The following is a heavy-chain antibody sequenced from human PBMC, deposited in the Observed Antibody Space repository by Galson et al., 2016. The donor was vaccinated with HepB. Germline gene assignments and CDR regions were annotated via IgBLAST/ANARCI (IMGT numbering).Heavy chain of an antibody. CDR1: GGSISSAGYY. CDR3: ARAPRGGRISFENHCKPYYFDF. D-gene: IGHD3-10*01. Sequence: TLSLTCTVSGGSISSAGYYWSWIRQHPGKGLEWIAYIFHSGSTYYNPSLRGRVTISVDTSKNQFSLQLSSLTAADTAVYYCARAPRGGRISFENHCKPYYFDFWGQGTLVTVSS. CDR2: IFHSGST. J-gene: IGHJ4*02. V-gene: IGHV4-31*03.